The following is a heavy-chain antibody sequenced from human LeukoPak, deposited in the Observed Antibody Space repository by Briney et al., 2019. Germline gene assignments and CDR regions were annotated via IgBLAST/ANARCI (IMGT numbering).Heavy chain of an antibody. Sequence: GGSLRLSCAASGFTVSSNYMSWVRQAPGKGLEWVSVIYSGGSTYYADSVKGRFTISRDNSKSTLYIQMNSLRAEDTAVYYCARRTLLLWFGELLFRPRKGAYFDYWGQGTLVTVSS. D-gene: IGHD3-10*01. J-gene: IGHJ4*02. CDR2: IYSGGST. CDR3: ARRTLLLWFGELLFRPRKGAYFDY. CDR1: GFTVSSNY. V-gene: IGHV3-53*01.